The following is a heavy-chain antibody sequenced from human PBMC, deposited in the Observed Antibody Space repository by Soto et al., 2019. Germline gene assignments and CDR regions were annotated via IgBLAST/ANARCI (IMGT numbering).Heavy chain of an antibody. CDR3: ARDGLCGGDCFAFDY. CDR2: IYYSGST. D-gene: IGHD2-21*02. J-gene: IGHJ4*02. Sequence: PSETLSLTCTVSGGSISSYYWSWIRQPPGKGLEWIGYIYYSGSTNYNPSLKSRVTISVDTSKNQFSLKLSSVTAADTAVYYCARDGLCGGDCFAFDYWGQGTPVTVSS. CDR1: GGSISSYY. V-gene: IGHV4-59*01.